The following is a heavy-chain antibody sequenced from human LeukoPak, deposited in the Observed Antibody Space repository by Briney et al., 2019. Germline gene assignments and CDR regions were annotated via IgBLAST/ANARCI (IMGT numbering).Heavy chain of an antibody. CDR1: GSTFSSYA. J-gene: IGHJ4*02. Sequence: QPGGSLRLSCAASGSTFSSYAMSWVRQAPGKGLEWVSAISGSGGSTYYADSVKGRFTISRDNSRNTLFLQMNSLRAEDTAVYYCARAADGTIPRSFDYWGQGTLVTVSS. D-gene: IGHD2-21*01. CDR2: ISGSGGST. V-gene: IGHV3-23*01. CDR3: ARAADGTIPRSFDY.